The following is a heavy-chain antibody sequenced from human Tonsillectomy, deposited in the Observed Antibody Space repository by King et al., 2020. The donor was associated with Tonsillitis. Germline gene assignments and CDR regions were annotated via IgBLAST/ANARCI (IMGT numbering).Heavy chain of an antibody. CDR1: GFTFSSYS. CDR2: ISGSSSTI. V-gene: IGHV3-48*01. Sequence: VQLVESGGGLVQPGGSLRLSCAASGFTFSSYSMNWVRQAPGKGLEWVSYISGSSSTIYYADSVKGRFTISRDNAKNSLYLQMNSLRAEDTAVYFCARGYYYYYMDVWGKGTTVTVSS. CDR3: ARGYYYYYMDV. J-gene: IGHJ6*03.